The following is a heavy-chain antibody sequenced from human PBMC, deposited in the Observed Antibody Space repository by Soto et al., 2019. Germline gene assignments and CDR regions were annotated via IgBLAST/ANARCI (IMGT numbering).Heavy chain of an antibody. CDR3: ARDLGSGYDPGDY. CDR1: GGTFSSYA. V-gene: IGHV1-69*06. J-gene: IGHJ4*02. D-gene: IGHD5-12*01. Sequence: GASVKVSCKASGGTFSSYAISWVRQAPGQGLEWMGGIIPIFGTTNYAQRFHGRVTITADKSTSTVYMELYSLKSEDTAVYYCARDLGSGYDPGDYWGQGTLVTSPQ. CDR2: IIPIFGTT.